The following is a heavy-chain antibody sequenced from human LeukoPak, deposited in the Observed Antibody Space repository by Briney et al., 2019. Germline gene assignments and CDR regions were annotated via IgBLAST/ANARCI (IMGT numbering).Heavy chain of an antibody. V-gene: IGHV3-23*01. D-gene: IGHD2-2*01. CDR3: ARGDYQLPINFDY. CDR2: ISGSGGST. J-gene: IGHJ4*02. Sequence: GGSLRLSCAASGFTFSSYAMSWVRQAPGKGLEWVSAISGSGGSTYYADSVKGRFTISRDNAKNSLYLQMNSLRAEDTAVYYCARGDYQLPINFDYWGQGTLVTVSS. CDR1: GFTFSSYA.